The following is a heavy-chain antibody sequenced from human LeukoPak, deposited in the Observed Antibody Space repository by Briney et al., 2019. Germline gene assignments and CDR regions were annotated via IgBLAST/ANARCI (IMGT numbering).Heavy chain of an antibody. D-gene: IGHD3-9*01. Sequence: GRSLRLSCAASGFTLSSYGMHWVRQAPGKGLEWVAVIWDDGSNKYYADSVKGRFTISRDNSKNTLYLQMNSLRAEDTAVYYCARDGGGVRYFDWENAPNYFDYWGQGTLVTVSS. CDR2: IWDDGSNK. CDR3: ARDGGGVRYFDWENAPNYFDY. J-gene: IGHJ4*02. V-gene: IGHV3-33*01. CDR1: GFTLSSYG.